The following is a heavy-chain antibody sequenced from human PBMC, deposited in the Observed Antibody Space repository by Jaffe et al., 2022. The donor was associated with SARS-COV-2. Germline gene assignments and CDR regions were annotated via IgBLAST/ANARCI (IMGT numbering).Heavy chain of an antibody. CDR1: GGSISSYY. CDR2: IYYTGST. Sequence: QVQLQESGPGLVKPSETLSLTCTVSGGSISSYYWSWIRQPPGKGLEWIGYIYYTGSTNYNPSLKSRVTMSVDTSKNQFSLKLSSVTAADTAVYYCARGTRVGYGPVDYWGQGTLVTVSS. CDR3: ARGTRVGYGPVDY. J-gene: IGHJ4*02. D-gene: IGHD5-12*01. V-gene: IGHV4-59*01.